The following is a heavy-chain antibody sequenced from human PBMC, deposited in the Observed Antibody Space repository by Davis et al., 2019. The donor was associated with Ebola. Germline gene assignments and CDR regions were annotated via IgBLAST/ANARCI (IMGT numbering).Heavy chain of an antibody. CDR1: GYTFTSYY. D-gene: IGHD5-12*01. J-gene: IGHJ4*02. CDR2: INPSSGST. CDR3: ARGSASGYDSHY. V-gene: IGHV1-46*01. Sequence: AASVKVSCKASGYTFTSYYMHWVRQAPGQGLEWMGIINPSSGSTNYAQKFQGRVTITADESTSTAYMELSSLRSEDTAVYYCARGSASGYDSHYWGQGTLVTVSS.